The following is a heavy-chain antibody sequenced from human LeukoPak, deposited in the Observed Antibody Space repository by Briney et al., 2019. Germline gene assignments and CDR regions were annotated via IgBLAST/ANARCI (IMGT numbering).Heavy chain of an antibody. CDR2: LCYSGNI. Sequence: PSETLSLTCSISGGSFSSGYYCWGWVRQPPGKGLEWIGTLCYSGNIYYNPSLKSPVTISVDTSKNQFSLKLSPVTAADTAVYYCASYYDRFDYWGQGTLVTVSS. D-gene: IGHD3-22*01. CDR3: ASYYDRFDY. CDR1: GGSFSSGYYC. J-gene: IGHJ4*02. V-gene: IGHV4-39*07.